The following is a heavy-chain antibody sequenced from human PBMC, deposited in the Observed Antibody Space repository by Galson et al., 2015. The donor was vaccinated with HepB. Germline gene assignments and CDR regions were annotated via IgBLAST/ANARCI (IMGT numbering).Heavy chain of an antibody. CDR2: INPSGGST. J-gene: IGHJ4*02. CDR1: GYTFTSYY. D-gene: IGHD2-2*01. Sequence: SVKVSCKASGYTFTSYYMHWVRQAPGQGLEWMGIINPSGGSTSYAQKFQGRVTMTRDTSTSTVYMELSSLRSDDTAVYYCARGPRRLYCSSTSCYSFDYWGQGTLVTVSS. V-gene: IGHV1-46*01. CDR3: ARGPRRLYCSSTSCYSFDY.